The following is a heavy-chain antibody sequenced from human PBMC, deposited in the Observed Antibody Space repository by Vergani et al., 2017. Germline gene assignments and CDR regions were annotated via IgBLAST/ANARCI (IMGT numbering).Heavy chain of an antibody. Sequence: QVQLVESGGGVVQPGRSLRLSCAASGFTFSSYGMHWVRQAPGKGLEWVAVISYDGSNKYYADSVKGRFTISRDNSKNTLYLQMNSLRAEDTAVYYCTRQDIVATFPYPWGQGTLVTVSS. V-gene: IGHV3-30*03. CDR1: GFTFSSYG. J-gene: IGHJ5*02. CDR3: TRQDIVATFPYP. CDR2: ISYDGSNK. D-gene: IGHD5-12*01.